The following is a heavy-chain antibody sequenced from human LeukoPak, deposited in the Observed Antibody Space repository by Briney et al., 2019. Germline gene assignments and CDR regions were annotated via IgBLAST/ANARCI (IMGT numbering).Heavy chain of an antibody. V-gene: IGHV1-18*01. Sequence: ASVKVSCKASGYTFTSYGISWVRQAPGQGLERMGWISAYNGNTNYAQKLQGRVTMTTDTSTSTAYMELRSLRSDDTAVYYCARDQRITAAGLGFDYWGQGTLVTVSS. CDR1: GYTFTSYG. J-gene: IGHJ4*02. CDR2: ISAYNGNT. CDR3: ARDQRITAAGLGFDY. D-gene: IGHD6-13*01.